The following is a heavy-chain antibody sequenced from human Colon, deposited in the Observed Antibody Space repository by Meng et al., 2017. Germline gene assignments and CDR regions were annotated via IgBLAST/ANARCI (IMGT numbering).Heavy chain of an antibody. D-gene: IGHD2-15*01. J-gene: IGHJ5*02. V-gene: IGHV4-4*07. Sequence: LRWLGPGLGNPSVTLYVPCTVTGLYISSYYRSWIRQAAGQELGWIGRIHTSGSTTYNPSLKSRVTMSVDTSKNQVSLTLTSVTAADTAVYYCARDKGIVAAGARWFDPWGQGTLVTVSS. CDR2: IHTSGST. CDR3: ARDKGIVAAGARWFDP. CDR1: GLYISSYY.